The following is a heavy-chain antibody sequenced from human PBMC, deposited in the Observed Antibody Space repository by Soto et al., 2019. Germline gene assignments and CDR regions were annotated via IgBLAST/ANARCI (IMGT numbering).Heavy chain of an antibody. D-gene: IGHD3-10*01. Sequence: EVQLVESGGGLVQPGGSLRLSCAVSGFTYGAYEMDWVRQAPGKGLEWVAYISSIGSIRFYADSVQGRFTISRDNVNKSLYLQMNCLRAEDTAVYYCARELRTLDRGVTYSMDVWGQGTTVTVTS. CDR3: ARELRTLDRGVTYSMDV. CDR2: ISSIGSIR. CDR1: GFTYGAYE. J-gene: IGHJ6*02. V-gene: IGHV3-48*03.